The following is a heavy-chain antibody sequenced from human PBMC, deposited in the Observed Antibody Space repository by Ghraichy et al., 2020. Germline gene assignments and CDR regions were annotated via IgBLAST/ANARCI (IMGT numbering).Heavy chain of an antibody. CDR2: IYYSGST. CDR1: GGSISSYY. CDR3: ARDRGLLWFPQFGAFDI. V-gene: IGHV4-59*01. Sequence: SETLSLTCTVSGGSISSYYWSWIRQPPGKGLEWIGYIYYSGSTNYNPSLKSRVTISVDTSKNQFSLKLSSVTAADTAVYYCARDRGLLWFPQFGAFDIWGQGTMVTVSS. D-gene: IGHD3-10*01. J-gene: IGHJ3*02.